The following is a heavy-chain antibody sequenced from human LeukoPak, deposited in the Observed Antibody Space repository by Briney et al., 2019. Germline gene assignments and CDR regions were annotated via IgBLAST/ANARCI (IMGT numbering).Heavy chain of an antibody. D-gene: IGHD6-19*01. CDR2: INHSGST. CDR1: GGSFSGYY. CDR3: ARGPGLALDY. J-gene: IGHJ4*02. V-gene: IGHV4-34*01. Sequence: SETLSLTCAVYGGSFSGYYWSWIRQPPGKGLEWIGEINHSGSTNYNPSLKSRVTISVDTSKNQFSLKLSSVTAADTAVYHCARGPGLALDYWGQGTLVTVSS.